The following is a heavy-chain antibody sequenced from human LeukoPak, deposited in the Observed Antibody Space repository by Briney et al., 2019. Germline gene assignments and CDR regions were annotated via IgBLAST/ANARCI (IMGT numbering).Heavy chain of an antibody. D-gene: IGHD2-2*01. Sequence: GASVKVPCKASGYTFTGYYMHWVRQAPGQGLEWMGWINPNSGGTNYAQKFQGRVTMTRDTSISTAYMELSRLRSDDTAVYYCARDELVPAANHYYYYGMDVWGQGTTVTVSS. CDR2: INPNSGGT. CDR1: GYTFTGYY. V-gene: IGHV1-2*02. CDR3: ARDELVPAANHYYYYGMDV. J-gene: IGHJ6*02.